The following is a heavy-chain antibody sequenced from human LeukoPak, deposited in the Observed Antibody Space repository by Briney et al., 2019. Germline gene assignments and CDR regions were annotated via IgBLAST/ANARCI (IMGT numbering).Heavy chain of an antibody. CDR3: ARVGWTVTTFKGDDY. J-gene: IGHJ4*02. CDR2: INSDGSST. Sequence: GSLRLSCAASGFTFSSYWMHWVRQAPGKGLVWVSRINSDGSSTSYADSVKGRFTISRDSAKNTLYLQMNSLRAEDTAVYYCARVGWTVTTFKGDDYWGQGTLVTVSS. V-gene: IGHV3-74*01. D-gene: IGHD4-17*01. CDR1: GFTFSSYW.